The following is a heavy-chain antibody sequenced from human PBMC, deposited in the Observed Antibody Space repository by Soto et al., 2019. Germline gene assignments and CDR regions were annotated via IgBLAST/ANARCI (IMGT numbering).Heavy chain of an antibody. CDR1: GYTLSPYG. V-gene: IGHV1-18*01. J-gene: IGHJ4*02. CDR3: ARGVGASYYFDY. Sequence: GAPMKGSLQASGYTLSPYGISRVRQAPGQGLEWMGWISAYNGNTNYAQMLQGRVTMTTDTSTSTAYMELRSLRSDDTAVYYCARGVGASYYFDYWGQGTLVTVSS. CDR2: ISAYNGNT. D-gene: IGHD1-26*01.